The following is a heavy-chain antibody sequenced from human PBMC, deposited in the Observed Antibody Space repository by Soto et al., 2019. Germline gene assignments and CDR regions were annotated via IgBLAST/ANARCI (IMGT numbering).Heavy chain of an antibody. V-gene: IGHV3-30*18. CDR3: AKSGVAGSPYYYDSSGYYSSECYFDY. CDR1: GFTFSSYG. Sequence: GGSLRLSCAASGFTFSSYGMHWVRQAPGKGLEWVAVISYDGSNKYYADSVKGRFTISRDNSKNTLYLQMNSLRAEDTAVYYCAKSGVAGSPYYYDSSGYYSSECYFDYWGQGTLVTVSS. CDR2: ISYDGSNK. D-gene: IGHD3-22*01. J-gene: IGHJ4*02.